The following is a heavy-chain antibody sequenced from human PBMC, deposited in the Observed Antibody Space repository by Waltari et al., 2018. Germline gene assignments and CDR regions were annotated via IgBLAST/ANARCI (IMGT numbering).Heavy chain of an antibody. CDR1: GFTFDDYA. Sequence: EVQLVESGGGLVQPGRSLRLSCAASGFTFDDYAMSWVRQAPGKGLEWVSAISGSGGSTYYADSVKGRFTISRDNSKNTLYLQMNSLRAEDTAVYYCAKDKAVTVLVRFDYWGQGTLVTVSS. CDR3: AKDKAVTVLVRFDY. CDR2: ISGSGGST. D-gene: IGHD2-21*02. V-gene: IGHV3-23*04. J-gene: IGHJ4*02.